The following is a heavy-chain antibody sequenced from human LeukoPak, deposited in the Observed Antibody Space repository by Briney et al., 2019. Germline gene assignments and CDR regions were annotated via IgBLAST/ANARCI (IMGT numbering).Heavy chain of an antibody. J-gene: IGHJ4*02. D-gene: IGHD1-26*01. CDR3: ARDSGHIVGASPFIY. CDR1: GGSISSSNW. CDR2: NYHSGST. V-gene: IGHV4-4*02. Sequence: SETLSLTCAVSGGSISSSNWWSWVRQPPGKALLWIGANYHSGSTTYNPSLKSRVTISVDKSKNQFSLKLSSVTAADTAVYYCARDSGHIVGASPFIYWGQGTLVTVSS.